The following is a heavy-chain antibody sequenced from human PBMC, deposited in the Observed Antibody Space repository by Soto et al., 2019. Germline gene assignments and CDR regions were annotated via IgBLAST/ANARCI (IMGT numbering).Heavy chain of an antibody. CDR1: GGSISSSY. D-gene: IGHD6-13*01. CDR3: AREGFSSSWYNYYGMDV. J-gene: IGHJ6*02. V-gene: IGHV4-59*01. Sequence: PSETLSLTCTVAGGSISSSYWSWIRQPPGKGLEWIGYIYYSGSTNYNPSLKSRVTISVDTSKNQFSLKLSSVTAADTAVYYCAREGFSSSWYNYYGMDVWGQGTTVTVSS. CDR2: IYYSGST.